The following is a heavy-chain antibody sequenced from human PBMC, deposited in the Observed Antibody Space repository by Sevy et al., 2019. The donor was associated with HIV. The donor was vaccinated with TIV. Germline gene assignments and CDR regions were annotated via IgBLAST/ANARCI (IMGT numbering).Heavy chain of an antibody. CDR3: ARKRNYYYGSGSYYSFDY. CDR1: GYSFTSYW. J-gene: IGHJ4*02. D-gene: IGHD3-10*01. CDR2: IYPGDSDT. Sequence: GESLKISCKGSGYSFTSYWIGWVRQMPGKGLEWMGIIYPGDSDTRYSPSFQGQVTISANKSIRTAYLQWSSLNAADTAMYYCARKRNYYYGSGSYYSFDYWGQGTLVTVSS. V-gene: IGHV5-51*01.